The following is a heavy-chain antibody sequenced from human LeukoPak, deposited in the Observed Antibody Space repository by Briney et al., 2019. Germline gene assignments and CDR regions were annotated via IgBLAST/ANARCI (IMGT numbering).Heavy chain of an antibody. CDR3: ARPIGTMVRGVIINPEGY. J-gene: IGHJ4*02. D-gene: IGHD3-10*01. CDR1: GFTFSSYS. V-gene: IGHV3-21*01. Sequence: PGGSLRLSCAASGFTFSSYSMNWVRQAPGKGLEWVSSISSSSSYIYYADSVKGRFTISRDNAKNSLYLQMNSLRAEDTAVYYCARPIGTMVRGVIINPEGYWGQGTLVTVSS. CDR2: ISSSSSYI.